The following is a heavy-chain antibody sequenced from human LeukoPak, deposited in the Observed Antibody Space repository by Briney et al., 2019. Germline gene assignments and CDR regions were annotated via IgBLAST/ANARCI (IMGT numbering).Heavy chain of an antibody. CDR1: NYPITSDYY. D-gene: IGHD3-16*01. CDR3: GRAGFGTAYNRFYYYMDV. Sequence: SETLSLTCAVSNYPITSDYYWVWIRPPPGQGLEWIGQIFHSGIAHYNPSLKSRVTMSVDTSRSQFSVNLNSVTAADTAVYYCGRAGFGTAYNRFYYYMDVWGKGTTVTVSS. V-gene: IGHV4-38-2*01. CDR2: IFHSGIA. J-gene: IGHJ6*03.